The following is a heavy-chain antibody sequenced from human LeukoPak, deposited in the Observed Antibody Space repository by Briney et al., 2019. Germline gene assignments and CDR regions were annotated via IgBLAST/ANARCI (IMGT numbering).Heavy chain of an antibody. Sequence: PGRSLRLSCAASGFTFSSYAMHWVRQAPGKGLEWVAVISYDGSNKYYADSVKGRFTISRDNSKNTLYLQMNSLRSEDTAVYYCAAEWDTADAFDIWGQGTMVTVSS. V-gene: IGHV3-30*04. D-gene: IGHD5-18*01. CDR3: AAEWDTADAFDI. CDR2: ISYDGSNK. J-gene: IGHJ3*02. CDR1: GFTFSSYA.